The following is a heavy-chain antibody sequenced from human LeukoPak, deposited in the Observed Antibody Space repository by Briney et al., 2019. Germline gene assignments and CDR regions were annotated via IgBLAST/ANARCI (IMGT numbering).Heavy chain of an antibody. CDR1: GFTFSTHW. D-gene: IGHD6-19*01. CDR3: ARHIRSSGWYSDF. Sequence: GGSLRLSCAASGFTFSTHWMHWVRQAPGKGLVWVSRINIDGSNTNYADSVKGRFTISRDNSKNTLYLQMNSLRAEDTAVYYCARHIRSSGWYSDFWGRGTLVTVSS. J-gene: IGHJ4*02. V-gene: IGHV3-74*01. CDR2: INIDGSNT.